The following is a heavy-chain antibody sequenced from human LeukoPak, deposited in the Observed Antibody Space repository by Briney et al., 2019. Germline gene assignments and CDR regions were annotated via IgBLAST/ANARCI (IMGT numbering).Heavy chain of an antibody. CDR3: ARDRGVSGDY. Sequence: GGSLRLSCAASGFTFSSYAMHWVRQAPGKGLEWVAVISYDGSNKYYADSVKGRFTISRDNSKNTLYLQMNSLRAGDTAVYYCARDRGVSGDYWGQGTLVTVSS. J-gene: IGHJ4*02. D-gene: IGHD3-10*01. CDR2: ISYDGSNK. V-gene: IGHV3-30-3*01. CDR1: GFTFSSYA.